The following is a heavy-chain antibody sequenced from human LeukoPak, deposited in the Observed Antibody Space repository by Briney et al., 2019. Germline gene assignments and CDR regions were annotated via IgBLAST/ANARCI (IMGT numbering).Heavy chain of an antibody. CDR2: ISDSGGTT. V-gene: IGHV3-23*01. D-gene: IGHD3-22*01. CDR3: AKDPLSVVHALGYFQH. Sequence: GGSLRLSCAASGFTFSSYAMSWVRQAPGKGLEWVSVISDSGGTTYYVDSVKGRFTISRDNSKNTLYLQMNSLRAEDTAVYYCAKDPLSVVHALGYFQHWGQGTLVTVSS. CDR1: GFTFSSYA. J-gene: IGHJ1*01.